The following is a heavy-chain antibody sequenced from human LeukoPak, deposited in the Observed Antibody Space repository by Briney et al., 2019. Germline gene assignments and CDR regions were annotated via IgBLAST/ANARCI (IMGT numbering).Heavy chain of an antibody. D-gene: IGHD5-12*01. CDR1: GGSISSYY. CDR2: IYYSGST. J-gene: IGHJ4*02. CDR3: ARVSGYDLSLFDY. Sequence: SETLSLTCTVSGGSISSYYWSWIRQPPGKGLEWIGYIYYSGSTNYNPSLKSRVTISVDTSKKQFSLKLSSVTAADTAVYYCARVSGYDLSLFDYWGQGTLVTVSS. V-gene: IGHV4-59*12.